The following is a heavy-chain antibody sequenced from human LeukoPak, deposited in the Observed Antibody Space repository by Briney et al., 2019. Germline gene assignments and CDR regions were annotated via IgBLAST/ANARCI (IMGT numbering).Heavy chain of an antibody. CDR3: ARDSNPPYYYGSGGYFDY. CDR2: ISAYNGNT. D-gene: IGHD3-10*01. CDR1: GYTFTSYG. J-gene: IGHJ4*02. Sequence: GASVKVSCKASGYTFTSYGISWVRQAPGQGLEWMGWISAYNGNTNYAQKLQGRVTMTTDTSTSTAYMELRSLRSDDTAVYYCARDSNPPYYYGSGGYFDYWGQGTLVTVSS. V-gene: IGHV1-18*01.